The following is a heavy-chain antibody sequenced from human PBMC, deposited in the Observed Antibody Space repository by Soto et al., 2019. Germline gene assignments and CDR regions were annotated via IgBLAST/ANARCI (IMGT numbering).Heavy chain of an antibody. CDR2: IYWDDDK. J-gene: IGHJ5*02. CDR3: AHRDEVGSPFDP. V-gene: IGHV2-5*02. CDR1: GFSLSTSGVG. D-gene: IGHD6-19*01. Sequence: SGPTLVNPTQTLTLTCTFSGFSLSTSGVGVGWIRQPPGKALEWLALIYWDDDKRYSPSLKSRLTITKDTSKNQVVLTMTNMDPVGTATYYCAHRDEVGSPFDPWGQGTLVTVSP.